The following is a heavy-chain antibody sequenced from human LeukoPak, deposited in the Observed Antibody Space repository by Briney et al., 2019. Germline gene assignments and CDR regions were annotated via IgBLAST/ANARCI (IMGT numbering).Heavy chain of an antibody. V-gene: IGHV3-33*01. D-gene: IGHD4-17*01. CDR2: IWYDGSNK. CDR3: ARDPGDYVGNDAFDI. J-gene: IGHJ3*02. CDR1: GFTFSSYG. Sequence: GRSLRLSCAASGFTFSSYGMHWVRQAPGKGLEWVAVIWYDGSNKYYADSVRGRFTVSRDNSKNTVYLQMNSLRAEDTAVYYCARDPGDYVGNDAFDIWGQGTMVTVSS.